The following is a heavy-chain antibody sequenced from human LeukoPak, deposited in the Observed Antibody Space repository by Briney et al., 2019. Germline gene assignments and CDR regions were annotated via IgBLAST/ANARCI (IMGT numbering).Heavy chain of an antibody. J-gene: IGHJ6*04. D-gene: IGHD3-10*02. CDR2: ISSSSDYI. Sequence: GGSLRLSCAASGFTFSSYNMNWVRQAPGKGLEWVSSISSSSDYIYYADSVKGRFTISRENAKNSLYLQMNSLRAEDTAVYYCAELGITMIGGVWGKGTTVTISS. CDR3: AELGITMIGGV. V-gene: IGHV3-21*01. CDR1: GFTFSSYN.